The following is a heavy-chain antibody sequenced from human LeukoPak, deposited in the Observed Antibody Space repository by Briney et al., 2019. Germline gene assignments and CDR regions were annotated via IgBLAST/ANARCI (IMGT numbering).Heavy chain of an antibody. J-gene: IGHJ4*02. CDR3: ARADGGLEYSSSWKGFDY. D-gene: IGHD6-13*01. V-gene: IGHV4-59*08. CDR2: IYYSGST. CDR1: GGSISSYY. Sequence: SETLSLTCTVSGGSISSYYWSWIRQPPGKGLEWIGYIYYSGSTNFNPSLKSRVTISVDTSKNQFSLKLSSVTAADTAVYYCARADGGLEYSSSWKGFDYWGQGTLVTVSS.